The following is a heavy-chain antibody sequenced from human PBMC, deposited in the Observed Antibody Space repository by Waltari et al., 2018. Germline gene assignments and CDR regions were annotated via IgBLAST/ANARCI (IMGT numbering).Heavy chain of an antibody. D-gene: IGHD4-4*01. V-gene: IGHV4-59*01. Sequence: QVQLQESGSGLVKPSETLSLTCTVPGGSISSYYWSWIRQPPGKGLEWIGYIYYSGSTNYNPSLKSRVTISVDTSKNQFSLKLSSVTAADTAVYYCARGTWPVIYFDYWGQGTLVTVSS. J-gene: IGHJ4*02. CDR3: ARGTWPVIYFDY. CDR1: GGSISSYY. CDR2: IYYSGST.